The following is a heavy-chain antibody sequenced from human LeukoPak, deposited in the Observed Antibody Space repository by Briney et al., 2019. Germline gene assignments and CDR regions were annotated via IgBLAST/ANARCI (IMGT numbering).Heavy chain of an antibody. CDR1: GITFDDYG. D-gene: IGHD3-22*01. V-gene: IGHV3-20*04. CDR2: INWNGGST. J-gene: IGHJ6*03. CDR3: AREKYYYDSSGYWGGAYYYYYMDV. Sequence: GGSLRLSCAASGITFDDYGMSWVRQAPGKGLEWVSGINWNGGSTGYADSVKGRFTISRDNAKNSLYLQMNSLRAEDTALYYCAREKYYYDSSGYWGGAYYYYYMDVWGKGTTVTVSS.